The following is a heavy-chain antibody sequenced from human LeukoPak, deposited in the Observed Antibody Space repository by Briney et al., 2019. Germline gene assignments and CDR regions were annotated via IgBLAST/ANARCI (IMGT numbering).Heavy chain of an antibody. CDR2: INHSGSS. D-gene: IGHD4/OR15-4a*01. V-gene: IGHV4-34*01. CDR1: GASFRGYY. Sequence: SETLSLTCAVYGASFRGYYWSWIRQSPGKGLEWIGEINHSGSSNYNPSLKSRVTILVDTSKNQFSLMATSVTAADTAVYYCARGSFRGATDYWGQGTLVTVSS. CDR3: ARGSFRGATDY. J-gene: IGHJ4*02.